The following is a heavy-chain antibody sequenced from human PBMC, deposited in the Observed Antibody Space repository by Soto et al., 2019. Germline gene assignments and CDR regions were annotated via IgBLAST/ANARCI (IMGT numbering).Heavy chain of an antibody. CDR3: ARDRIAGSGSCDN. V-gene: IGHV3-74*01. D-gene: IGHD3-10*01. J-gene: IGHJ4*02. CDR1: GFTFNNYW. CDR2: IKTDGSSP. Sequence: PGGSLRLSCAASGFTFNNYWMHWVRQAPGKGLVWVSRIKTDGSSPNYADSVEGRFTISSDNAKNTLYLQMSSLRVEDTAVYYCARDRIAGSGSCDNWGQGTLVTVSS.